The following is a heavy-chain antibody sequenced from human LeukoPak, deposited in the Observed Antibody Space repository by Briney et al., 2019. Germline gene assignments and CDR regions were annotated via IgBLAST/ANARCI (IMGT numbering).Heavy chain of an antibody. D-gene: IGHD3-16*01. CDR1: GFTFSSYA. CDR2: ISGSGGST. V-gene: IGHV3-23*01. Sequence: GGSLRLSCAASGFTFSSYAMSWVRQAPGRGLDGVSAISGSGGSTYYADSVKGRFTISRDNSKNTLYLQMNSLRAEDTAVYYCAKEEGWELRCFDYWGQGTLVTVSS. J-gene: IGHJ4*02. CDR3: AKEEGWELRCFDY.